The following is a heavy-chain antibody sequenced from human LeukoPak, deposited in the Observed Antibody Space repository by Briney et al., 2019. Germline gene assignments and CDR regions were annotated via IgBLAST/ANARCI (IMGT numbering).Heavy chain of an antibody. J-gene: IGHJ4*02. Sequence: GGSLRLSCAASGFTFSSYSMNWVRQAPGKGLEWVSSISSSSSYIYYADSVKGRFTISRDNSKNTLYLQMNSLRAEDTAVYYCARYYYDSSGYYRTYYFDYWGQGTLVTVSS. CDR1: GFTFSSYS. D-gene: IGHD3-22*01. CDR2: ISSSSSYI. V-gene: IGHV3-21*01. CDR3: ARYYYDSSGYYRTYYFDY.